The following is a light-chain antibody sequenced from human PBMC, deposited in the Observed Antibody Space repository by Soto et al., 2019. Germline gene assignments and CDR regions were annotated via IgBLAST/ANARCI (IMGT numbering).Light chain of an antibody. J-gene: IGLJ1*01. CDR1: SSDVGGYNC. CDR2: GVS. CDR3: GSYTSSIAWG. Sequence: QSVLTQPASVSGSPGQSITISCTGTSSDVGGYNCVSWFQQHPGKAPKFMIYGVSNRPSGVSNRSSGSKSGNTASLTISGLQAEDEADYYCGSYTSSIAWGFGTGTKVTVL. V-gene: IGLV2-14*01.